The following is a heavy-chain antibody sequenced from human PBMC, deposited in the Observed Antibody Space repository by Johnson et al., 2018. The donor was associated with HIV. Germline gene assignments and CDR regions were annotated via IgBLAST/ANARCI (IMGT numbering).Heavy chain of an antibody. D-gene: IGHD2-21*02. V-gene: IGHV3-30-3*01. CDR3: TRGGWKVVTSIFAFDI. Sequence: QVQLVESGGGLVKPGGSLRLSCAASGFTFSSYAMHWVRQAPGKGLEWVAVISYDGSNKYYADSVKGRFTISRDNSKNTLYLQMNSLRAEDTAVYYCTRGGWKVVTSIFAFDIWGQGTMVAVSS. CDR1: GFTFSSYA. J-gene: IGHJ3*02. CDR2: ISYDGSNK.